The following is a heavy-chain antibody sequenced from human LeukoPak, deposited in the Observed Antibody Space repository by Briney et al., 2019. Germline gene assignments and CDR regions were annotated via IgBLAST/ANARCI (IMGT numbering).Heavy chain of an antibody. CDR2: IYYSGST. V-gene: IGHV4-39*01. J-gene: IGHJ4*02. CDR1: GGSISSSSYY. Sequence: PSETLSLTCTVSGGSISSSSYYWGWIRQPPGTGLEWIGSIYYSGSTYYNPSLKSRVTISVDTSKNQFSLKLSSVTAADTAVCYCARMGENGGYTTTFDYWGQGTLVTVSS. D-gene: IGHD4-23*01. CDR3: ARMGENGGYTTTFDY.